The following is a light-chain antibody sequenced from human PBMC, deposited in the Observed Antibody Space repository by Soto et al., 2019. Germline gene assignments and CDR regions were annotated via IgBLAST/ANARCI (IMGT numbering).Light chain of an antibody. V-gene: IGKV3-20*01. Sequence: EIVLPQSPGTLSLSGGERITLSCRASKSVSSYLAWYQQTPGQAPRLLIYATSNSATGTPDRFSGSWSGTDFTLTISRLEPEDFAVYYGQQYGSSPLTFGGGTTVEIK. CDR3: QQYGSSPLT. CDR1: KSVSSY. CDR2: ATS. J-gene: IGKJ4*01.